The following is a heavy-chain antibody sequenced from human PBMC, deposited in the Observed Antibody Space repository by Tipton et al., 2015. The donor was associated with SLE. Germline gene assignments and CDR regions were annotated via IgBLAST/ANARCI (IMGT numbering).Heavy chain of an antibody. J-gene: IGHJ3*02. D-gene: IGHD1-26*01. CDR3: ARVRVGATDDAFDI. CDR1: GFTVSSNY. CDR2: IYSGGST. V-gene: IGHV3-53*05. Sequence: SLRLSCAASGFTVSSNYMSWVRQAPGKGLEWVSVIYSGGSTYYADSVKGRFTISRDNSKNTLYPQMNSLRAEDTAVYYCARVRVGATDDAFDIWGQGTMVTVSS.